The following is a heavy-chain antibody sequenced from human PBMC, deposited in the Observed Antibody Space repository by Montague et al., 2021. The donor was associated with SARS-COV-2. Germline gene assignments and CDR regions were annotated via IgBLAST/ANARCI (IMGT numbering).Heavy chain of an antibody. V-gene: IGHV4-39*01. Sequence: SETLSLTCTVSGGSISSSSYYWGWIRQPPGKGLEWIGSIYYSGSTYYNPSLKSRVTISVDTSKNQFSLKLSSVTAADTAVYYCVKIVGAADYWGQGTLVTDAS. CDR2: IYYSGST. CDR1: GGSISSSSYY. D-gene: IGHD1-26*01. CDR3: VKIVGAADY. J-gene: IGHJ4*02.